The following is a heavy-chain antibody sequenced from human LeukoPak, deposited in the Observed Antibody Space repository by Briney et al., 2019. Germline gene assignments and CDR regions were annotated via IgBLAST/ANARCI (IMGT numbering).Heavy chain of an antibody. CDR3: AKGTSLRYFDWLPSSLSFDY. D-gene: IGHD3-9*01. V-gene: IGHV3-23*01. Sequence: GGSLRLSCAASGFTFSSYAMSWVRQAPGKGLEWVSAISGSGGSTYYADSVKGRFTISRDNSKNTLYLQMNSLRAEDTAVYYCAKGTSLRYFDWLPSSLSFDYWGQGTLVTVSS. J-gene: IGHJ4*02. CDR1: GFTFSSYA. CDR2: ISGSGGST.